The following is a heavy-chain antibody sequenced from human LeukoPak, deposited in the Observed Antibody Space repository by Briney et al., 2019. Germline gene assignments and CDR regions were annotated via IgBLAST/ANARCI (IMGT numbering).Heavy chain of an antibody. Sequence: SETLFLTCTVSGGSISSSSYYWGWIRQPPGKGLEWIGSIYYSGSTYYNPSFKSRVTISVDTSKNQFSLKLSSVTAADTAVYYCARQSGQGDMYYYDSSGYYFDYWGQGTLVTVSS. J-gene: IGHJ4*02. CDR3: ARQSGQGDMYYYDSSGYYFDY. CDR1: GGSISSSSYY. CDR2: IYYSGST. D-gene: IGHD3-22*01. V-gene: IGHV4-39*01.